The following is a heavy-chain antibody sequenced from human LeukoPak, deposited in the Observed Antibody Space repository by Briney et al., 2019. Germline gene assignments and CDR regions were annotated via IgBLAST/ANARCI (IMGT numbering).Heavy chain of an antibody. Sequence: PGGSLRLSCAGSGFIFSNYWMHWVRQAPGKGLVWVSRINTDGSSTSYADSLKGRFTISRDNAKNTLYLQMNSLRAEDTAVYYCARVVSGSWTGYYYGMDVWGQGTTVTVSS. CDR1: GFIFSNYW. V-gene: IGHV3-74*01. D-gene: IGHD6-13*01. CDR2: INTDGSST. J-gene: IGHJ6*02. CDR3: ARVVSGSWTGYYYGMDV.